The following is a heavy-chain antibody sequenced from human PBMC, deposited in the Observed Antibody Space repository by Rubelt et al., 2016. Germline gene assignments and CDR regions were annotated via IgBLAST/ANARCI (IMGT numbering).Heavy chain of an antibody. V-gene: IGHV3-30*04. J-gene: IGHJ3*02. D-gene: IGHD6-13*01. CDR2: ISYDGSNK. Sequence: GFTFSSYAMHWVRQAPGKGLEWVAVISYDGSNKYYADSVKGRFTISRDNSKNTLYLQMNSLRAEDTAVYYCARDFQWGYSSPGDAFDIWGQGTMVTVSS. CDR1: GFTFSSYA. CDR3: ARDFQWGYSSPGDAFDI.